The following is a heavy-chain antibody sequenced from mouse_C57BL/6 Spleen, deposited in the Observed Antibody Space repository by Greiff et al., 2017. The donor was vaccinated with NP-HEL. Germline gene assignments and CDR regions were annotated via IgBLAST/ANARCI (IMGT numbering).Heavy chain of an antibody. CDR3: ARKAQATYYAMDY. J-gene: IGHJ4*01. V-gene: IGHV5-17*01. D-gene: IGHD3-2*02. Sequence: EVKLQESGGGLVKPGGSLKLSCAASGFTFSDYGMHWVRQAPEKGLEWVAYISSGSSTIYYADTVKGRFTISRDNAKNTLFLQMTSLRSEDTAMYYCARKAQATYYAMDYWGQGTSVTVSS. CDR1: GFTFSDYG. CDR2: ISSGSSTI.